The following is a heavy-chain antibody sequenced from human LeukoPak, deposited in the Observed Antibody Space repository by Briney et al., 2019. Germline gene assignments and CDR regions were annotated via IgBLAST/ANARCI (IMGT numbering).Heavy chain of an antibody. V-gene: IGHV3-48*02. J-gene: IGHJ4*02. Sequence: GGSLRLSCAASGFTFSTYSMNWVRQAPGKGLEWVSYISDRSGTIYYADSVKGRFTISRDNAKNSLYLQMKSLRDEDTAVYYCARNVYGGNSEVDSWGQGTLVTVSA. CDR3: ARNVYGGNSEVDS. CDR1: GFTFSTYS. CDR2: ISDRSGTI. D-gene: IGHD4-23*01.